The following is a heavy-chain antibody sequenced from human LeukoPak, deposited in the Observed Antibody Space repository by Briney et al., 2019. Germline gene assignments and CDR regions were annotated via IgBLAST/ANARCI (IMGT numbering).Heavy chain of an antibody. J-gene: IGHJ4*02. CDR2: IGGSGGST. CDR3: AKDLDSVVRGISVF. D-gene: IGHD3-10*01. Sequence: GESLRLSCAASGFTFSSYAMNWVRQAPGKGLEWVSAIGGSGGSTYYADSVKGRFTISRDNSKNTLYLQVSSLRAEDTAMYYCAKDLDSVVRGISVFWGQGILVTVSS. CDR1: GFTFSSYA. V-gene: IGHV3-23*01.